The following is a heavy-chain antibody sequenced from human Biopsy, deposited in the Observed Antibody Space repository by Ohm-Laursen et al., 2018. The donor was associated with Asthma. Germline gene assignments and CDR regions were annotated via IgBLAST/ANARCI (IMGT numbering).Heavy chain of an antibody. J-gene: IGHJ2*01. CDR2: IYYSGST. CDR3: ARAIGTGDWYFDV. V-gene: IGHV4-4*03. Sequence: PGTLSLTCAVSGDSISSNSWWTWVRQSPGRGLEWIGEIYYSGSTTYPPSLKGRVTISVAKSKNQFSLRLTSVTAADTAVYYCARAIGTGDWYFDVWGRGTLVTVSS. D-gene: IGHD1-1*01. CDR1: GDSISSNSW.